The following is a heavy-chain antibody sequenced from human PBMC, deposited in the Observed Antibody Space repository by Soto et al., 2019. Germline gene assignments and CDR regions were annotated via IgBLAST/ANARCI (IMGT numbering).Heavy chain of an antibody. CDR1: GFTFTSSA. Sequence: GASVKVSCKASGFTFTSSAVQWVRQARGQRLEWIGWIVVGSGNTNYAQKFQERVTITRDMSTSTAYMELSSLRSEDTAVYYCAAHVDSLGFYYYGMDVWGQGTTVTVSS. J-gene: IGHJ6*02. CDR2: IVVGSGNT. V-gene: IGHV1-58*01. CDR3: AAHVDSLGFYYYGMDV. D-gene: IGHD2-21*01.